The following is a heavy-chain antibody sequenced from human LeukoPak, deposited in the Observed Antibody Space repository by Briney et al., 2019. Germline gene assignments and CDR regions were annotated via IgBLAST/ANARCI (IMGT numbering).Heavy chain of an antibody. CDR2: IKQDGSEK. J-gene: IGHJ1*01. D-gene: IGHD3-22*01. V-gene: IGHV3-7*01. CDR3: AKVVPTYYYDSSGQKYFQH. CDR1: GFTFSSYW. Sequence: GGSLRLSCAASGFTFSSYWMSWVRQAPGKGLEWVANIKQDGSEKYYVDSVKGRFTISRDNAKNSLYLQMNSLRAEDTAVYYCAKVVPTYYYDSSGQKYFQHWGQGTLVTVSS.